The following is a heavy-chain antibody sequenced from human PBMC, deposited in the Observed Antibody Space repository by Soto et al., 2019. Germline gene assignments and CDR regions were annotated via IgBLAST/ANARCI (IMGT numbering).Heavy chain of an antibody. Sequence: QVQLVQSGAEVKKPGASVKVSCKASGYTFTSYGISWVRQAPGQGLEWMGWISAYNGNTNDAQKLQGRITMTTDTSTSTAYMALRILRSADTAVYYCATRGGFGWAYYYGMDVWGQGTTVTVSS. CDR1: GYTFTSYG. CDR2: ISAYNGNT. V-gene: IGHV1-18*01. D-gene: IGHD3-16*01. J-gene: IGHJ6*02. CDR3: ATRGGFGWAYYYGMDV.